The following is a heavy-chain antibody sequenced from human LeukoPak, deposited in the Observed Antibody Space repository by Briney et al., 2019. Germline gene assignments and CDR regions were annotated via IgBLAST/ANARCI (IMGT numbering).Heavy chain of an antibody. V-gene: IGHV1-2*02. CDR3: ARNRMTRDAFDI. CDR1: GYTFTGYY. J-gene: IGHJ3*02. CDR2: INPNSGGT. D-gene: IGHD4-11*01. Sequence: ASVKVSCKASGYTFTGYYMHWVRQAPGPGLEWMGWINPNSGGTNYAQKFQGRVTMTRDTSISTAYMEQSRLRSDDTAVYYCARNRMTRDAFDIWGQGTMVTVSS.